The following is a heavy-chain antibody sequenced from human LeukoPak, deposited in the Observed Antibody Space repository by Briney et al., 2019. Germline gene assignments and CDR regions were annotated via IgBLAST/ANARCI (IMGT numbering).Heavy chain of an antibody. CDR2: ISSSSSYI. Sequence: GGSLRLSCAASGFTFSSYSMNWVRQAPGKGLEWVSSISSSSSYIYYADSVKGRFTISRDNAKNSLYLQMNSLRAEDTAVYYCAKPLNYYGSGSSDYWGQGTLVTVSS. CDR1: GFTFSSYS. CDR3: AKPLNYYGSGSSDY. D-gene: IGHD3-10*01. J-gene: IGHJ4*02. V-gene: IGHV3-21*01.